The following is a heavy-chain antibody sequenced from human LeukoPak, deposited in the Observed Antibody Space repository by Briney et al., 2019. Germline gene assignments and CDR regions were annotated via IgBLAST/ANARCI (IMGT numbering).Heavy chain of an antibody. J-gene: IGHJ4*02. CDR3: ARIGGAHNFDY. D-gene: IGHD3-16*01. V-gene: IGHV1-2*06. CDR2: INPNTGGT. CDR1: GYTFTAYY. Sequence: ASVRVSCRVSGYTFTAYYMHWVRQAPGQGLEWMGRINPNTGGTNYAQKFQGRVTMTGDTSISTAYMELSRLTSDDTAVYYCARIGGAHNFDYWGQGTLVTVSS.